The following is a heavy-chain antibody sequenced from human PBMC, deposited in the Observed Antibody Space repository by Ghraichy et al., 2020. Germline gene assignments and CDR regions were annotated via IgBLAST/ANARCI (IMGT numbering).Heavy chain of an antibody. CDR1: GGSISSYY. D-gene: IGHD3-22*01. V-gene: IGHV4-59*08. CDR2: IYYSGST. Sequence: SLTLSLTCTVTGGSISSYYWSWIRQPPGKGLEWIGYIYYSGSTNYNPSLKSRVTISVDTSKNQFSLKLSSVTAADTAVYYCARHLYYYDSSGYLRRDAFDIWGQGTMVTVSS. CDR3: ARHLYYYDSSGYLRRDAFDI. J-gene: IGHJ3*02.